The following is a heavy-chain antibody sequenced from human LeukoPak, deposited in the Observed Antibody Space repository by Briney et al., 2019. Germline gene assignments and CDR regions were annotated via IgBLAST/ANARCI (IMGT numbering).Heavy chain of an antibody. J-gene: IGHJ3*02. CDR1: GFTFSSYE. CDR3: ARESSVSWFGESKEAFDI. V-gene: IGHV3-48*03. Sequence: GGSLRLSCAASGFTFSSYEMNWVRQAPGKGLEWVSYISSSGSTIYYADSVKGRFTISRDNAKNSLYLQMNSLRAEDTAVYYCARESSVSWFGESKEAFDIWGQGTMVTVSS. CDR2: ISSSGSTI. D-gene: IGHD3-10*01.